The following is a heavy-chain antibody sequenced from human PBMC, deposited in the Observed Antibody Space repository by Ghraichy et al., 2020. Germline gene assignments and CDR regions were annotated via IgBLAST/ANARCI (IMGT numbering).Heavy chain of an antibody. V-gene: IGHV4-61*02. D-gene: IGHD6-13*01. CDR2: IYTSGRT. CDR1: GGSISSGSYY. CDR3: ARDAGLFDY. J-gene: IGHJ4*02. Sequence: SETLSLTCTVSGGSISSGSYYWSWIRQPAGKGLEWIGRIYTSGRTNYNPSLKSRVTISLDTSKNQFSLKLSSVTAADTAVFYCARDAGLFDYWGQGTLVTVSS.